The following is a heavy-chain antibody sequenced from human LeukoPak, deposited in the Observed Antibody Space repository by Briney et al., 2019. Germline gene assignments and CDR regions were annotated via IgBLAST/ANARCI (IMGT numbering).Heavy chain of an antibody. CDR3: ASYSYYMDV. V-gene: IGHV4-59*01. Sequence: PSETLSLTCSVSGGSISSNYWSWIRQPPGKGLEWIGYIYYRGNTNYNPSLKSRVTISVDTSKNQFSLKLSSVTAADTAVYYCASYSYYMDVWGKGTTVTVSS. CDR1: GGSISSNY. D-gene: IGHD2-21*01. J-gene: IGHJ6*03. CDR2: IYYRGNT.